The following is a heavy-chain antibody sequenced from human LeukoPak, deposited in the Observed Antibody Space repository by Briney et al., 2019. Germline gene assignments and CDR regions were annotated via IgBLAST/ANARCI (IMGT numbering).Heavy chain of an antibody. D-gene: IGHD4-23*01. V-gene: IGHV3-74*01. CDR1: GFTFSTYS. J-gene: IGHJ3*02. Sequence: GGSLRLSCAASGFTFSTYSMNWVRQVPGKGLVWVARIGTDGSRTTYADYVQGRFTISRDNAKNTLYLQMNSLRAEDTAVHYCARDKYGGNSNAFDIWGQGTLVTVSS. CDR2: IGTDGSRT. CDR3: ARDKYGGNSNAFDI.